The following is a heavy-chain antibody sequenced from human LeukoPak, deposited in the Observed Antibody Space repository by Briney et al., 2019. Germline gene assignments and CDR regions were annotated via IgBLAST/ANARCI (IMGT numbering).Heavy chain of an antibody. D-gene: IGHD3-3*01. CDR2: ISGSGGST. V-gene: IGHV3-23*01. CDR3: AKDLDFWSGYSSY. CDR1: GFTLSSYA. Sequence: GGSLRLSCAASGFTLSSYAMSWVRQAPGKGLEWVSAISGSGGSTYYADSVKGRFTISRDNSKNTLYLQMNSLRAEDTAVYYCAKDLDFWSGYSSYWGQGTLVTVSS. J-gene: IGHJ4*02.